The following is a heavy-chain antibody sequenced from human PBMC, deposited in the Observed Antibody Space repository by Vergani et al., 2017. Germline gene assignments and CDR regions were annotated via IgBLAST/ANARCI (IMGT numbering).Heavy chain of an antibody. CDR2: INPNSGGT. D-gene: IGHD2-2*01. V-gene: IGHV1-2*02. J-gene: IGHJ6*02. CDR3: ASDGSLYCSSTSCYSLGVYYYYGMDV. Sequence: QVQLVQSGAEVKKPGASVKVSCKASGYTFTSYAMHWVRQAPGQGLEWMGWINPNSGGTNYAQKCQGRVTMTRDTSISTAYMELSRLRSDDTAVYYCASDGSLYCSSTSCYSLGVYYYYGMDVWGQGTTVTVSS. CDR1: GYTFTSYA.